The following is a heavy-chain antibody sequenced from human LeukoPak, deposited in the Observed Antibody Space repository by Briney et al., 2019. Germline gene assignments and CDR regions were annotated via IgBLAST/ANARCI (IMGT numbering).Heavy chain of an antibody. CDR2: IDPNTGGT. CDR3: ARDAIVGATRGDY. CDR1: GYTFTGYY. J-gene: IGHJ4*02. D-gene: IGHD1-26*01. V-gene: IGHV1-2*02. Sequence: GASVKVSCKASGYTFTGYYMHWVRQVPGQGLEWMGWIDPNTGGTNYAQKFQGRVTMTRDTSISTAYLELSRLRSDDTAVYYCARDAIVGATRGDYWGQGTLVTVSS.